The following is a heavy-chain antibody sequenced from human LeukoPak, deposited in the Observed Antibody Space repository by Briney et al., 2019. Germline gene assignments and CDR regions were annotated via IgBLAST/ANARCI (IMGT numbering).Heavy chain of an antibody. V-gene: IGHV3-21*01. D-gene: IGHD6-19*01. J-gene: IGHJ4*02. Sequence: PGGSLRLSCAASGFTLSSYSMSWVRQAPEKGLEWVSTITVSDYMFYADSVKGRFSISRDNSKNSLYLQMNSLRAEDTAVYYCARDRSGWSRDYWGQGTLVTVSS. CDR1: GFTLSSYS. CDR2: ITVSDYM. CDR3: ARDRSGWSRDY.